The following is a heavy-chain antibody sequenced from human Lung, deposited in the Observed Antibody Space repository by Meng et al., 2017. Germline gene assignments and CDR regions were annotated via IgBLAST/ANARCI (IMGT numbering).Heavy chain of an antibody. D-gene: IGHD4-11*01. J-gene: IGHJ4*02. V-gene: IGHV4-34*01. CDR1: GGSFSDYY. CDR2: INHSGST. Sequence: RQHWGAGLLKPSETLSLTCVVSGGSFSDYYWSWIRQPPGKGLEWIGEINHSGSTNYNPSLESRATISVDTSQNNLSLKLSSVTAADSAVYYCARGPTTMAHDFDYWGQGTLVTVSS. CDR3: ARGPTTMAHDFDY.